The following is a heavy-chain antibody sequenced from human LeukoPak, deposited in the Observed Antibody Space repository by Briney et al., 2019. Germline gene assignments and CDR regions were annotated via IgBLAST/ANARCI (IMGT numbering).Heavy chain of an antibody. J-gene: IGHJ6*03. CDR3: ARDSSYYYYYMDV. V-gene: IGHV3-53*01. CDR1: GFTVSSNY. Sequence: GGSLRLSXAASGFTVSSNYMSWVRQAPGKGLEWVSLIYSTGNTYYADSVRGRFTISRDNSKNTLYLQMNSLRAEDTAVYYCARDSSYYYYYMDVWGKGTTVIVSS. CDR2: IYSTGNT.